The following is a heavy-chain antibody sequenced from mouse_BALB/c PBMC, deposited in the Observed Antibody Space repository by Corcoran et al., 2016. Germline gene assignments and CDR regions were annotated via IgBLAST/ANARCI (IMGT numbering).Heavy chain of an antibody. V-gene: IGHV1S56*01. D-gene: IGHD2-4*01. CDR2: IYPGDGST. Sequence: QVQLQKCGPELVKPGALVKISCKASGYPFTSNDINWVKQRPGQGLECIGWIYPGDGSTKYNQKFKGKATLTTDKSSSTAYMQLSSLTSENSAVYFCARRDEYDAAMDYWGQGTSVTVSA. CDR3: ARRDEYDAAMDY. CDR1: GYPFTSND. J-gene: IGHJ4*01.